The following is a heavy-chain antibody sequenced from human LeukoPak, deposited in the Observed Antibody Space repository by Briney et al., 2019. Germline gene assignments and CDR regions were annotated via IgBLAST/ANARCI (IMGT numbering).Heavy chain of an antibody. CDR1: GLTFSSSW. CDR2: INPDGIKR. J-gene: IGHJ4*02. Sequence: GGSLRLSCEVSGLTFSSSWMDWVRQAPGKELEWVASINPDGIKRYSADSVKGRFTISRDNARNSLYLQMDSLRVEDTAFYYCARDLAFSRLDYWGQGVLVTVSS. D-gene: IGHD2/OR15-2a*01. CDR3: ARDLAFSRLDY. V-gene: IGHV3-7*01.